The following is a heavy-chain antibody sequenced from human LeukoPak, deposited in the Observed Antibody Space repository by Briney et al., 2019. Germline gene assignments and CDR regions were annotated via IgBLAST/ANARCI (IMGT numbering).Heavy chain of an antibody. J-gene: IGHJ4*02. Sequence: SVKVSCKASGGTFSSYAISWVRQAPGQGLEWMGRIIPIFGTANYAQKFQGRVTITTDESTSTAYMELSSLRSGDTAVYYCARGPRITMIGGSFDYWGQGTLVTDSS. D-gene: IGHD3-22*01. CDR2: IIPIFGTA. CDR3: ARGPRITMIGGSFDY. CDR1: GGTFSSYA. V-gene: IGHV1-69*05.